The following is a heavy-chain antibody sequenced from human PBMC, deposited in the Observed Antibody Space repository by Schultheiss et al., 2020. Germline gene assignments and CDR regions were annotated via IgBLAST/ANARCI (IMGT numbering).Heavy chain of an antibody. CDR3: ARVPLWFGGPYGMDV. V-gene: IGHV4-34*01. J-gene: IGHJ6*02. CDR1: GGSISSYY. Sequence: SETLSLTCTVSGGSISSYYWSWIRQPPGKGLEWIGEINHSGSTNYNPSLKSRVTISVDTSKNQFSLKLSSVTAADTAVYYCARVPLWFGGPYGMDVWGQGTTVTVSS. D-gene: IGHD3-10*01. CDR2: INHSGST.